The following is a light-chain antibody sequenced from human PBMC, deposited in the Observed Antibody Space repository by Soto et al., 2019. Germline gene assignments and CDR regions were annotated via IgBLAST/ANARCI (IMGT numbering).Light chain of an antibody. CDR3: QQRNNWPPIT. J-gene: IGKJ5*01. CDR1: QSVRRY. CDR2: DAS. V-gene: IGKV3-11*01. Sequence: EIVLTQSPATMSLSPVERATLTCRSSQSVRRYLAWYQQKPGQAPRLLIYDASTRATGIPARFSGSGSETDSTLTITSLEPEDLAVYYCQQRNNWPPITFGQGTRLEIK.